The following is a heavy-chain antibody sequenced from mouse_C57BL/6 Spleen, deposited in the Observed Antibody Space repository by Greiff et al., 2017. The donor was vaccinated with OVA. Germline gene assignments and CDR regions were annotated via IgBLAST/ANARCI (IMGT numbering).Heavy chain of an antibody. Sequence: QVQLQQPGAELVKPGASVKLSCKASGYTFPSSWMHWVKQRPGQGLEWIGMIHPNSGSTNYNEKFKSKATLTVDKSSSTAYMQLSSLTSEDSAVYYCARWGDGYLAWFAYWGQGTLVTVSA. CDR1: GYTFPSSW. V-gene: IGHV1-64*01. D-gene: IGHD2-3*01. CDR2: IHPNSGST. CDR3: ARWGDGYLAWFAY. J-gene: IGHJ3*01.